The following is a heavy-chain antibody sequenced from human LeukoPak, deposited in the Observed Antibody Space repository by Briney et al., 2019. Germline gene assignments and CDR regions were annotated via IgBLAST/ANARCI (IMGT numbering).Heavy chain of an antibody. CDR1: GGSISSYY. CDR2: IYYSGST. Sequence: PSETLSLTCTVSGGSISSYYWGWIRQPPGKWLEWIGSIYYSGSTYYNPSLKSRVTISVDTSKNQFSLKLSSVTAADTAAYYCARPPGRYYYGSGSYYKGPRYYYYMDVWGKGTTVTISS. CDR3: ARPPGRYYYGSGSYYKGPRYYYYMDV. D-gene: IGHD3-10*01. V-gene: IGHV4-39*07. J-gene: IGHJ6*03.